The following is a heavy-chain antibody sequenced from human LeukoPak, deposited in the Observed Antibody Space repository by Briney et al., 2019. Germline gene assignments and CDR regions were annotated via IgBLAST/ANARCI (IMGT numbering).Heavy chain of an antibody. Sequence: GGSLRLSCTASGFTFGDYAMSWVRQAPGKGLEWVGFIRSKAYGGTTEYAASVNGRFTISRDDSKSIAYLQMNSLKTEDTAVYYCTREGIRYFDWLLPVNFDYWGQGTLVTVSS. V-gene: IGHV3-49*04. J-gene: IGHJ4*02. CDR3: TREGIRYFDWLLPVNFDY. D-gene: IGHD3-9*01. CDR1: GFTFGDYA. CDR2: IRSKAYGGTT.